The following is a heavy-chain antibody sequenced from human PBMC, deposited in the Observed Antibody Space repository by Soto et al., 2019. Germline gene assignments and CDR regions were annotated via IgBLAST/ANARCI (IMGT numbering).Heavy chain of an antibody. V-gene: IGHV4-59*08. J-gene: IGHJ3*02. Sequence: QVQLQESGPGLVKPSETLSLTCTVSGGSISSYYWSWIRQPPGKGLEWIGYIYYSGSTNYNPSLKSRVTISVDTSKNQFSLKLSSVTAADTAVYYCARHTPYSSSWYLGDAFDIWGQGTMVTVSS. D-gene: IGHD6-13*01. CDR2: IYYSGST. CDR3: ARHTPYSSSWYLGDAFDI. CDR1: GGSISSYY.